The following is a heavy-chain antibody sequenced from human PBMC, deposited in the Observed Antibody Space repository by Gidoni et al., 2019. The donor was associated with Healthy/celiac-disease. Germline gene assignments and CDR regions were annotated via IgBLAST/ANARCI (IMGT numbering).Heavy chain of an antibody. CDR2: ISSSSSSI. CDR1: GFTLSSYS. Sequence: EVQLVESGGGLVKPGGSLRLCCAASGFTLSSYSMNWVRQAPGKGLEWVSSISSSSSSIYYADSVKGRFTISRDNAKISLYLQMNSLRAEDTAVYYCASEGYYDSSGYYYGVRAFDIWGQGTMVTVSS. D-gene: IGHD3-22*01. CDR3: ASEGYYDSSGYYYGVRAFDI. J-gene: IGHJ3*02. V-gene: IGHV3-21*01.